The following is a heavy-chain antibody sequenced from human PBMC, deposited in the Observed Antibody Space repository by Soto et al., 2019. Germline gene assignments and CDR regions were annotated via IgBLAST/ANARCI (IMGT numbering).Heavy chain of an antibody. Sequence: PGGSLRLSCAASGFTFSSYSMNWVRQAPGKGLEWVSSISSSSSYIYYADSVKGRFTISRDNAKNSLYLQMNSLRAEDTAVYYCARAPLYYYGSGSGYYYYYGMDVWGQGTTVTVSS. CDR1: GFTFSSYS. CDR2: ISSSSSYI. CDR3: ARAPLYYYGSGSGYYYYYGMDV. V-gene: IGHV3-21*01. D-gene: IGHD3-10*01. J-gene: IGHJ6*02.